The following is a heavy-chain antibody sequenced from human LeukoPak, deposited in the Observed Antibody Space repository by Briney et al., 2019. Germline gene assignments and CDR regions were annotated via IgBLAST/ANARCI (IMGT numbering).Heavy chain of an antibody. Sequence: GASVKVSCKASGGTFSSYAISWVRQAPGQGLEWMGGIIPIFGTANYAQKFQGRVTITADKSTSTAYMELSSLRSDDTAVYYCARDLSYGRDYWGQGTLVTVSS. J-gene: IGHJ4*02. CDR3: ARDLSYGRDY. D-gene: IGHD5-18*01. V-gene: IGHV1-69*06. CDR2: IIPIFGTA. CDR1: GGTFSSYA.